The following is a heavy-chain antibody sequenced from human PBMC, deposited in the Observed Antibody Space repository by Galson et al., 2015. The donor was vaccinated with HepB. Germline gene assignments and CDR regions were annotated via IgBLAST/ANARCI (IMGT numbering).Heavy chain of an antibody. J-gene: IGHJ5*02. D-gene: IGHD6-13*01. CDR3: ARDLGIAAAGAPYNWFDP. CDR1: GYTFTSYA. Sequence: SVKVSCKASGYTFTSYAMHWVRQAPGQRLEWMGWINAGNGNTKYSQKFQGRVTITRDTSASTAYMELSSLRSEDTAVYYCARDLGIAAAGAPYNWFDPWGQGTLVTVSS. V-gene: IGHV1-3*01. CDR2: INAGNGNT.